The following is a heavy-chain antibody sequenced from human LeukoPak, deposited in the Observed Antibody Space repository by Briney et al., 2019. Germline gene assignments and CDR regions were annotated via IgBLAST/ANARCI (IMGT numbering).Heavy chain of an antibody. D-gene: IGHD3-22*01. J-gene: IGHJ4*02. CDR2: INPSGGST. Sequence: AASVKVSCKASGYTFTSYYMHWVRQAPGQGLEWMGIINPSGGSTSYAQKFQGRVTMTRDMSTSTVYMELSSLRSEDTAVYYCARGRGYYDSSGYYKLPFDYWGQGTLVTVSS. CDR1: GYTFTSYY. V-gene: IGHV1-46*01. CDR3: ARGRGYYDSSGYYKLPFDY.